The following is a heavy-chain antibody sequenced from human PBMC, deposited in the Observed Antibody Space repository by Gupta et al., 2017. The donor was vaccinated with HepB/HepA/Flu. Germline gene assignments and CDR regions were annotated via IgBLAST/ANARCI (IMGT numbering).Heavy chain of an antibody. Sequence: QVQVVQSGAEVKKPGASVKVSCKTSGHTFSDYYMHWVRQVAGQGFEWMGYINANSGVTNYVQKFQGRVTMTRDTSINTAYMDLSRLRSDDTALYYCVAEGSGNYYFDQWGQGTLVTVSS. D-gene: IGHD3-10*01. V-gene: IGHV1-2*02. CDR2: INANSGVT. J-gene: IGHJ4*02. CDR3: VAEGSGNYYFDQ. CDR1: GHTFSDYY.